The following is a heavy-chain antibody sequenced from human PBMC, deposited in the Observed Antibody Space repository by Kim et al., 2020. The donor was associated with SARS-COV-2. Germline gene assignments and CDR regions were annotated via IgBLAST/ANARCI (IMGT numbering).Heavy chain of an antibody. CDR3: ARQAPAAIDY. D-gene: IGHD2-2*01. V-gene: IGHV4-34*01. CDR2: RT. J-gene: IGHJ4*02. Sequence: RTTTQPTLKSRITLSVDTSKNQFSRKLGSVTAADRAVYYCARQAPAAIDYWGQGTLVTVSS.